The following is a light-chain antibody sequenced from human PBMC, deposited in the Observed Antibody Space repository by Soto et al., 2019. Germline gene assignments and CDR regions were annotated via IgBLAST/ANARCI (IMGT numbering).Light chain of an antibody. CDR1: SSDVGGYNY. J-gene: IGLJ3*02. Sequence: QSALTQPASVSGSPGQSITISCTGTSSDVGGYNYVSWYQHHPGKAPKLMIYEVSNRPSGVSNRFSGSKSGITASLTISGLRAEDESDYYCSSYTGSSTLPWVFGGGTQLTVL. CDR2: EVS. CDR3: SSYTGSSTLPWV. V-gene: IGLV2-14*01.